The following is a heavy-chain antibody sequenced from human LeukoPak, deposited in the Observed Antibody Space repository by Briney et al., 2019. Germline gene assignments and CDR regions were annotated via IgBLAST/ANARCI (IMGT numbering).Heavy chain of an antibody. CDR2: IYNSGST. Sequence: SETLSLTCTVSGDSISSYYWGWIRQPPGKGLEWIGYIYNSGSTNYNPSLKGRVTISINTSKKQFSLKLSSVTAADTAVYYRATSYDTAMVHWGQGTLVTVSS. CDR1: GDSISSYY. CDR3: ATSYDTAMVH. J-gene: IGHJ4*02. D-gene: IGHD5-18*01. V-gene: IGHV4-59*01.